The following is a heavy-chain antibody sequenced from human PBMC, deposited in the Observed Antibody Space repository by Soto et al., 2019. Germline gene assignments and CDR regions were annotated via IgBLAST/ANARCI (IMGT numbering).Heavy chain of an antibody. V-gene: IGHV1-2*02. Sequence: ASVKVSCKASGYTFTNYYMHWVRQAPGQGFEWPGRISPKSGGTNYAQKFQGRVTMTWDTSLKTAYMELSSLISEDTAVYYCARQKGYISDWQYFDLWGQGTLVTVSS. CDR1: GYTFTNYY. D-gene: IGHD2-21*02. J-gene: IGHJ4*02. CDR2: ISPKSGGT. CDR3: ARQKGYISDWQYFDL.